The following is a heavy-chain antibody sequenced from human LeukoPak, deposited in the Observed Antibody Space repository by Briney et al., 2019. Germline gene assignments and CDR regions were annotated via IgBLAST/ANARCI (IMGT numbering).Heavy chain of an antibody. CDR3: ARYEVIAAAGIPFDY. CDR2: IIPILGIA. V-gene: IGHV1-69*04. Sequence: GASVRLSCTASGGTFSSYAISWVRQAPGQGLEWMGRIIPILGIANYAQKFQGRVTITADKSTSTAYMELSSLRSEDTAVYYCARYEVIAAAGIPFDYWGQGTLVTVSS. D-gene: IGHD6-13*01. CDR1: GGTFSSYA. J-gene: IGHJ4*02.